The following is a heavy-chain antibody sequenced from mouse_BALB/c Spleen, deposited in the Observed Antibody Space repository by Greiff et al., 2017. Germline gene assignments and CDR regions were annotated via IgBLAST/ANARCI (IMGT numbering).Heavy chain of an antibody. D-gene: IGHD2-2*01. V-gene: IGHV1-82*01. CDR3: TCGYQYAMDY. J-gene: IGHJ4*01. CDR1: GYAFSSSW. Sequence: QVQLQQSGPELVKPGASVKISCKASGYAFSSSWMNWVKQRPGQGLEWIGRIYPGDGDTNYNGKFKGKATLTADKSSSTAYMQLSSLTSVDSAVYYCTCGYQYAMDYWGQGTSVTVSS. CDR2: IYPGDGDT.